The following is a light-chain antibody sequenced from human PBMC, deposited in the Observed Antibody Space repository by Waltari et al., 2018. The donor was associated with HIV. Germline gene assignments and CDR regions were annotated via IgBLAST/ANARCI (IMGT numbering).Light chain of an antibody. CDR1: QDLSSF. CDR2: GAS. J-gene: IGKJ3*01. V-gene: IGKV1-9*01. CDR3: QHLDSYPPFT. Sequence: DIQLTQSPSFLSASVGDRVTITCRATQDLSSFLAWYQQKPGQAPKLLIYGASTLQNGVPSRFSGSGSGAEYTLTIRGLQPDDFATYYCQHLDSYPPFTFGPGTKVDVK.